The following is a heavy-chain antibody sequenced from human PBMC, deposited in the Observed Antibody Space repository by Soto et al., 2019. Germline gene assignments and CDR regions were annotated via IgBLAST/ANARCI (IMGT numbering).Heavy chain of an antibody. D-gene: IGHD6-25*01. CDR1: GYTFTSYG. Sequence: QVQLVQSEGEVRQPGASVKVSCKASGYTFTSYGIIWVRQAPGQGLEWMGYISRNSGDTRYAPNLQCRVTMTTDTSTTTAYMALRSLTSDDTAVYYCAREMWTRSGPQNFFDYWGLGALVTVSS. CDR2: ISRNSGDT. V-gene: IGHV1-18*01. J-gene: IGHJ4*02. CDR3: AREMWTRSGPQNFFDY.